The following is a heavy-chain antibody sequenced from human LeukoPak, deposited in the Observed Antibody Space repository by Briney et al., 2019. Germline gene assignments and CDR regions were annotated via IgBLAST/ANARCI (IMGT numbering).Heavy chain of an antibody. Sequence: PGGSLRLSCAASGFTFDDYTMHWVRQAPGKGLEWVSLISWDGGSTYYADSVKGRFTISGDNSKNSLYLQMNSLRTEDTALYYCAKDSSGYDFGSYFDYWGQGTLVTVSS. D-gene: IGHD5-12*01. J-gene: IGHJ4*02. V-gene: IGHV3-43*01. CDR1: GFTFDDYT. CDR3: AKDSSGYDFGSYFDY. CDR2: ISWDGGST.